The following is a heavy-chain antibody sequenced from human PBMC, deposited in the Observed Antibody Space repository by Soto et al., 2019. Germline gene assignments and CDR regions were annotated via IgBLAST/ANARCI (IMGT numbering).Heavy chain of an antibody. D-gene: IGHD3-3*01. CDR2: IYYSGST. V-gene: IGHV4-39*01. CDR3: AISLRFLEWFTRPDYYYYMDV. Sequence: PSETLSLTYTVSGGSISSSSDYWGWIRQPPGKGLEWIGSIYYSGSTYYNPSLKSRVTISVDTSKNQFSLKLSSVTAADTAVYYCAISLRFLEWFTRPDYYYYMDVWGKGTTVTVSS. J-gene: IGHJ6*03. CDR1: GGSISSSSDY.